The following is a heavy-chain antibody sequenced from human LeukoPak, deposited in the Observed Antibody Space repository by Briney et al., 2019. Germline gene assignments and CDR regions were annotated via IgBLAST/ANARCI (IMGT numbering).Heavy chain of an antibody. CDR1: GYTFTSYA. CDR2: INTNTGNP. D-gene: IGHD5-12*01. Sequence: AASVKVSCKASGYTFTSYAMNWVRQAPGQGLERMGWINTNTGNPTYAQGFTGRFVFSLDTSVSTAYLQISSLKAEDTAVYYCARVFSTSGYGKSRDYYYYMDVWGKGTTVTVSS. J-gene: IGHJ6*03. V-gene: IGHV7-4-1*02. CDR3: ARVFSTSGYGKSRDYYYYMDV.